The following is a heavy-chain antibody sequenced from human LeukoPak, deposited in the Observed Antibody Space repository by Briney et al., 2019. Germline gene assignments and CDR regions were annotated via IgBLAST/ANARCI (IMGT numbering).Heavy chain of an antibody. CDR2: ISSSSSYI. D-gene: IGHD6-13*01. Sequence: GGSLRLSCAASGFTFSSYSMNWVRQAPGKGLEWVSSISSSSSYIYYADSVKGRFTISRDNSKNTLYLQMNSLRAEDTAVYYCAKDGLAAAGSPYYFDYWGQGTLVTVSS. CDR1: GFTFSSYS. J-gene: IGHJ4*02. V-gene: IGHV3-21*04. CDR3: AKDGLAAAGSPYYFDY.